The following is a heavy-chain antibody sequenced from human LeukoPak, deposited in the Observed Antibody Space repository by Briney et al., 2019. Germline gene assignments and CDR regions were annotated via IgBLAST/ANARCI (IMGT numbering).Heavy chain of an antibody. CDR1: GGSLSGYY. V-gene: IGHV4-34*01. D-gene: IGHD2-15*01. Sequence: SETLSLICAVYGGSLSGYYWRWTRPPPGEGREWIGEITHSGSNNYNPSLKSRVTISVATSKNQFSLKLSSVTAADTAVYYCARGVCSGGSCYSDYYYYGMDVWGQGTTVTVSS. J-gene: IGHJ6*02. CDR2: ITHSGSN. CDR3: ARGVCSGGSCYSDYYYYGMDV.